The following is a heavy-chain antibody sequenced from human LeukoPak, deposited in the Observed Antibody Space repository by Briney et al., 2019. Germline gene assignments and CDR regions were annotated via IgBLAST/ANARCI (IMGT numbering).Heavy chain of an antibody. CDR1: GASINDFY. CDR2: IYSSGST. J-gene: IGHJ5*01. CDR3: ARGNWFDS. V-gene: IGHV4-4*07. Sequence: SETLSLTCAVSGASINDFYWTWIRQPAGKGLEWIGRIYSSGSTNYNPSLKSRVTMSVDTSQSHFSLNLTSVTAADTAVYYCARGNWFDSWGQGTWVTVSS.